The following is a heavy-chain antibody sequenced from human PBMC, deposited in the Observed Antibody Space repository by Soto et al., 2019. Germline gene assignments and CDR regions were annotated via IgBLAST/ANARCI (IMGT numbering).Heavy chain of an antibody. CDR1: GYTFTGYY. D-gene: IGHD4-17*01. J-gene: IGHJ4*02. CDR2: INPNSGGT. Sequence: ASVKVSCKASGYTFTGYYMHWVRQAPGQGREWMGWINPNSGGTNYAQKFQGRVTMTRDTSISTAYMELSRLRSDDTAVYYCARDEGDYESLDYFDYWGQGTLVTVSS. CDR3: ARDEGDYESLDYFDY. V-gene: IGHV1-2*02.